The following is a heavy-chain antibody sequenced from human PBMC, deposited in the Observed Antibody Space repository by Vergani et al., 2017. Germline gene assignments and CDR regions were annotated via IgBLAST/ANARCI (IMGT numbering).Heavy chain of an antibody. CDR2: ISAYNGNT. CDR3: SRGDYYDSSGYADAFDI. J-gene: IGHJ3*02. Sequence: QVQLVQSGAEVKKPGASVKVSCKASGYPFTSYGISWVRQAPGQGLEWMGWISAYNGNTNYAQKLQGRVTMTTDTSTSTAYMELRSLRSDDTAVYYCSRGDYYDSSGYADAFDIWGQGTMVTVSS. D-gene: IGHD3-22*01. V-gene: IGHV1-18*04. CDR1: GYPFTSYG.